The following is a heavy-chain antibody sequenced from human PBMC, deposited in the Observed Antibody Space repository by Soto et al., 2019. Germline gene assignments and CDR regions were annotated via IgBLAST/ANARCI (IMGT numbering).Heavy chain of an antibody. J-gene: IGHJ3*02. CDR2: INQDGSEK. V-gene: IGHV3-7*01. CDR1: GFTFSNYW. D-gene: IGHD2-15*01. Sequence: EVQLVESGGGLVQPGGSLRLSCAASGFTFSNYWMTWVRQAPGKGLEWVANINQDGSEKYYVDSVKGRFTISIDNAYSSVYLQMNRLRAEDTAVYYCARPLGCRDAFDIWGQGTMVTVSS. CDR3: ARPLGCRDAFDI.